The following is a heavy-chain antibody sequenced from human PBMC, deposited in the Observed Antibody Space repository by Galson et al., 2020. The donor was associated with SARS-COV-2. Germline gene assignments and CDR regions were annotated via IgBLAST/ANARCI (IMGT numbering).Heavy chain of an antibody. Sequence: SETLSLTCAVYGGSFSGYYWSWIRQPPGKGLEWIGEINHSGSTNYNPSLKSRDTISVDTSKNQFSLKLSSVTAADTAVYYCARDRTYGGNYGMDVWGQGTTVTVSS. V-gene: IGHV4-34*01. J-gene: IGHJ6*02. CDR3: ARDRTYGGNYGMDV. CDR1: GGSFSGYY. CDR2: INHSGST. D-gene: IGHD4-17*01.